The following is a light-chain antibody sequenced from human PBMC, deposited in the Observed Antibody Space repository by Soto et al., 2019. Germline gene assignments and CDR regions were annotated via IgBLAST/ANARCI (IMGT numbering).Light chain of an antibody. CDR3: GSYSSSSTLYV. CDR1: SSDVGAYNF. J-gene: IGLJ1*01. CDR2: DVS. Sequence: QSALTQPASVSGSPGQSITISCTGTSSDVGAYNFVSWYQQHPGKVPKLMIFDVSNRPSGVSNRFSGSKSGNTASLTISGLQAEDEADYYCGSYSSSSTLYVFGTGTKVTVL. V-gene: IGLV2-14*03.